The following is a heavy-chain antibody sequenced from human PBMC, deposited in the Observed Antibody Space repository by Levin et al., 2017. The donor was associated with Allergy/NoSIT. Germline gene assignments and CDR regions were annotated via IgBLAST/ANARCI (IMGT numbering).Heavy chain of an antibody. V-gene: IGHV4-31*03. J-gene: IGHJ4*02. CDR2: IYYTGST. D-gene: IGHD2/OR15-2a*01. CDR3: ARHKYITSPHLGPFEF. Sequence: PSETLSLTCSVSGASISSGGHYWSWIRQHPGKGLEWIGYIYYTGSTFYKPSLESRITISIDTSNNQLSLKLTSVTAADTALYYCARHKYITSPHLGPFEFWGQGTLVNVSS. CDR1: GASISSGGHY.